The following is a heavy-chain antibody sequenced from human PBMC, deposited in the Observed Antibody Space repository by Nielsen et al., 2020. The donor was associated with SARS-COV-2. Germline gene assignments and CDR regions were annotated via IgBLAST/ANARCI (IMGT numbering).Heavy chain of an antibody. Sequence: GGSLRLSCAASGFTFSSYDMHWVRQATGKGLEWVSAIGTAGDTYYPGSVKGRFTISRDNVKNSLYLQMNSLRAEDTAVYYCARTRERSLPDAFDIWGQGTMVTVSS. D-gene: IGHD1-26*01. CDR3: ARTRERSLPDAFDI. V-gene: IGHV3-13*01. CDR1: GFTFSSYD. CDR2: IGTAGDT. J-gene: IGHJ3*02.